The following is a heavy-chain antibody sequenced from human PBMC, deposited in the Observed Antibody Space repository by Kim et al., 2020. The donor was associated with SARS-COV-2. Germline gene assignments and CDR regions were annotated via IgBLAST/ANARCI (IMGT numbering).Heavy chain of an antibody. CDR2: INPNSGGT. V-gene: IGHV1-2*02. J-gene: IGHJ6*02. CDR3: ARVGSDEDIVATMYYYYGMDV. Sequence: ASVKVSCKASGYTFTGYYMHWVRQAPGQGLEWMGWINPNSGGTNYAQKFQGRVTMTRDTSISTAYMELSRLRSDDTAVYYCARVGSDEDIVATMYYYYGMDVWGQGTTVTVSS. CDR1: GYTFTGYY. D-gene: IGHD5-12*01.